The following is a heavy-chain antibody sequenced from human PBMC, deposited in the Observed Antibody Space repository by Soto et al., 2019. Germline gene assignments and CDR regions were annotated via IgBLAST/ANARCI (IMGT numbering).Heavy chain of an antibody. CDR3: ARPVYYYDSSGYYEHYFDY. D-gene: IGHD3-22*01. J-gene: IGHJ4*02. Sequence: GASVKVSCKASGVTFSSYAISWVRQAPGQGLDWMGGIIPIFGTANYAQKFQGRVTITADESTSTAYMELSSLRSEDTAVYYCARPVYYYDSSGYYEHYFDYWGQGTLVNVSS. V-gene: IGHV1-69*13. CDR1: GVTFSSYA. CDR2: IIPIFGTA.